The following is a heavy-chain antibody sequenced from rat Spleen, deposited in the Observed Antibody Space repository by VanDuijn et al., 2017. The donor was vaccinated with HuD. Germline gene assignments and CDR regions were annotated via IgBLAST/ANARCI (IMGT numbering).Heavy chain of an antibody. CDR2: ISYDGGNT. CDR3: AKDIYRYNYFDY. J-gene: IGHJ2*01. CDR1: GFTFSSFA. Sequence: EVQLVESGGGLVQPGRSMKLSCAASGFTFSSFAMAWVRQAPTKGLEWVASISYDGGNTYYRDSVKGRFTISRDNAKSSLYLQMDSLRSEDTSTYYCAKDIYRYNYFDYWGQGVMVTVSS. D-gene: IGHD1-5*01. V-gene: IGHV5-20*01.